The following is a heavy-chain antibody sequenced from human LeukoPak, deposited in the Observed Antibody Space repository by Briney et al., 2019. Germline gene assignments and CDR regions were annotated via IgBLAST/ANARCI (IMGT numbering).Heavy chain of an antibody. Sequence: GEPMQISCTDSGYRCTNYWIGGFRHILRKVQEWMGIIYPGDSETRYSPSFQGQVTISADKSITTAYLQWSSLKHSDTAMYYCARRSSRTWSNFDYWGQGTLVTVSS. D-gene: IGHD6-13*01. CDR2: IYPGDSET. CDR1: GYRCTNYW. J-gene: IGHJ4*02. CDR3: ARRSSRTWSNFDY. V-gene: IGHV5-51*01.